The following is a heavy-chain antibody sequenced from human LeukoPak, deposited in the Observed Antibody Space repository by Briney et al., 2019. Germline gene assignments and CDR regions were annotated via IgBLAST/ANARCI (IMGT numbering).Heavy chain of an antibody. CDR3: ARGNPRGILIAAAALRNYMDV. CDR2: IYYSGST. CDR1: GGSISSGGYY. V-gene: IGHV4-31*03. Sequence: SETLSLTCTVSGGSISSGGYYWSWIRQHPGKGLEWIGYIYYSGSTYYNPSLKSRVTISVDTSKNQFSLKLSSVTAADTAVYYCARGNPRGILIAAAALRNYMDVWGKGTTVTVSS. D-gene: IGHD6-13*01. J-gene: IGHJ6*03.